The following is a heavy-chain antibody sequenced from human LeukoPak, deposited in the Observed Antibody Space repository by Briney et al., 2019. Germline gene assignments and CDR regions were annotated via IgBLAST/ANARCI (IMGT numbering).Heavy chain of an antibody. CDR3: ARDCEEVLKYCSGGSCYSNPYGMDV. V-gene: IGHV1-2*02. J-gene: IGHJ6*02. CDR1: GYTFTGYY. CDR2: INPNSGGT. D-gene: IGHD2-15*01. Sequence: GASVKVSCKASGYTFTGYYMHWVRQAPGQGLEWMGWINPNSGGTNYAQKFQGRVTMTRDTSISTAYMELSRLRSDDTAVYYCARDCEEVLKYCSGGSCYSNPYGMDVWGQGTTVTVSS.